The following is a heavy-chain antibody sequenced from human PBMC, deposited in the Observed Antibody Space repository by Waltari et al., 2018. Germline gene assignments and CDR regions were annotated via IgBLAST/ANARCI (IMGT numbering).Heavy chain of an antibody. Sequence: EVQLVESGGGLVKPGGSLRLSCAASGFTFSSYSMTWARQAPGKGLEWVSSISSSSSYIYYADSVKGRFTISRDNAKNSLYLQMNSLRAEDTAVYYCARVTGPSTFDYWGQGTLVTVSS. D-gene: IGHD3-9*01. CDR3: ARVTGPSTFDY. V-gene: IGHV3-21*01. CDR2: ISSSSSYI. CDR1: GFTFSSYS. J-gene: IGHJ4*02.